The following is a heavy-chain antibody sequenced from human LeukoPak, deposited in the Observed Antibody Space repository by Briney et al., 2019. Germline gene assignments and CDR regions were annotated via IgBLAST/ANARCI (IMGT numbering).Heavy chain of an antibody. D-gene: IGHD7-27*01. J-gene: IGHJ4*02. Sequence: SETLSLTCVVSGYSISSGYHWGWIRQPPGKGLEWIGSVYRSGSTYYDPSLKSRVTISVDTSKNQISLKVRAVTAADTAMYYCARENWVFDYWGQGILVTVSS. V-gene: IGHV4-38-2*02. CDR1: GYSISSGYH. CDR2: VYRSGST. CDR3: ARENWVFDY.